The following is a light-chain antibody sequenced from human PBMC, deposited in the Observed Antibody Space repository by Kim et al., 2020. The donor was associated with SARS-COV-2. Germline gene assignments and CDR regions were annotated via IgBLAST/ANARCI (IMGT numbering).Light chain of an antibody. CDR2: QDS. Sequence: VSPGQTASITCSGNKLGDKYACWYQQKPGQSPVLVIYQDSKRPSGIPERFSGSNSGNTATLTISGTQAMDEADYYCQAWDSSTEVVFGGGTQLTVL. CDR3: QAWDSSTEVV. CDR1: KLGDKY. V-gene: IGLV3-1*01. J-gene: IGLJ2*01.